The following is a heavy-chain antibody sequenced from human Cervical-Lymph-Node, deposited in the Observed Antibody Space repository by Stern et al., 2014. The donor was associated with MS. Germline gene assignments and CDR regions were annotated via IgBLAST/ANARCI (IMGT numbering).Heavy chain of an antibody. CDR1: GGTFSSHA. J-gene: IGHJ6*02. CDR3: ATPAAVTVGSMDV. Sequence: VQLVESGAEVMKPGSSVKVSCKASGGTFSSHAINCVRQAPGQGLEWVGGIIPIFDTPNYARKFKGRVTITAAESTNTAPLELSSLRSDDTAVYYCATPAAVTVGSMDVWGQGTTVIVSS. V-gene: IGHV1-69*01. D-gene: IGHD2-21*02. CDR2: IIPIFDTP.